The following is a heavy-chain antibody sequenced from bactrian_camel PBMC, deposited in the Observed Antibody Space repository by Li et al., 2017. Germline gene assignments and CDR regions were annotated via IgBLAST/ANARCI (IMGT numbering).Heavy chain of an antibody. D-gene: IGHD1*01. Sequence: VQLVESGGGSVQAGGSLKLSCATSGEIFTTCGMGWFHQTPGEAREMVSTMRSSDGRISYADSVKGRFTISRDKSWKMLYLQMNSLKTEDTAVYYCAAQHCSLDNYNYWGRGTQVTVS. CDR2: MRSSDGRI. V-gene: IGHV3S68*01. CDR3: AAQHCSLDNYNY. J-gene: IGHJ4*01. CDR1: GEIFTTCG.